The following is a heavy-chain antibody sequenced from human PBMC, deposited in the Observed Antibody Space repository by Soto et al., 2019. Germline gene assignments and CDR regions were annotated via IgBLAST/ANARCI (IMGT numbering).Heavy chain of an antibody. Sequence: GGSLRLSCAASGFTFSSYWMSWVRQAPGKGLEWVANIKQDGSEKYYVDSVKGRFTISRDNAKNSLYLQMNSLRAEDTAVYYCARELAAPCGLGPSCYYYMDVWGKGTTVTVSS. V-gene: IGHV3-7*01. CDR2: IKQDGSEK. J-gene: IGHJ6*03. CDR1: GFTFSSYW. CDR3: ARELAAPCGLGPSCYYYMDV. D-gene: IGHD6-6*01.